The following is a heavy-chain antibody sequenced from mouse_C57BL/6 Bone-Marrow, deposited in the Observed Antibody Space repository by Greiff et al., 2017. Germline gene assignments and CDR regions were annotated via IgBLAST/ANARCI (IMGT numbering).Heavy chain of an antibody. CDR2: ISDGGSYT. CDR3: ARARYGTTVVDPYYFDY. CDR1: GFTFSSYA. J-gene: IGHJ2*01. Sequence: EVNVVESGGGLVKPGGSLKLSCTASGFTFSSYAMSWVRQTPEKRLEWVATISDGGSYTYYPDNVKGRFTISRDNAKNNLYLQMSHLKSEDTAMYYCARARYGTTVVDPYYFDYWGQGTTLTVSS. D-gene: IGHD1-1*01. V-gene: IGHV5-4*03.